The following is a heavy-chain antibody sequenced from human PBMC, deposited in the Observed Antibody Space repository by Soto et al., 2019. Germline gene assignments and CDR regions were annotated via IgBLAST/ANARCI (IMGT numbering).Heavy chain of an antibody. J-gene: IGHJ6*02. CDR1: GFTFSSYG. CDR3: AKLGGQPLVPRYYYYYGMDV. CDR2: ISYDGSNK. Sequence: QVQLVESGGGVVQPGRSLRLSCAASGFTFSSYGMHWVRQAPGKGLEWVAVISYDGSNKYYADSVKGRFTISRDNSKNTLYLQMNSLRAEDTAVYYCAKLGGQPLVPRYYYYYGMDVWGQGTTVTVSS. D-gene: IGHD6-13*01. V-gene: IGHV3-30*18.